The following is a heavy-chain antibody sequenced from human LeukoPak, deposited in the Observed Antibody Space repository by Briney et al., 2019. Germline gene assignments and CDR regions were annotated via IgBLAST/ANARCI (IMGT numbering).Heavy chain of an antibody. D-gene: IGHD6-6*01. V-gene: IGHV3-11*05. CDR3: AKDSRRFDY. J-gene: IGHJ4*02. CDR1: GFSFSDYY. Sequence: PGGSLRLSCAASGFSFSDYYMSWIRQAPGKGLEWVSYISRSSDYTNYADSVKGRFTISRDNSKNTLYLQMNSLRAEDTAVYYCAKDSRRFDYWGQGTLVTVSS. CDR2: ISRSSDYT.